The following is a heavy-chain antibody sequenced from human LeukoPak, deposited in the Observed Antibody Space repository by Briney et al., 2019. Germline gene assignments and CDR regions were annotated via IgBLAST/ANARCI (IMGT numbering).Heavy chain of an antibody. V-gene: IGHV4-39*01. D-gene: IGHD2-15*01. CDR1: GGSISSSSYY. J-gene: IGHJ4*02. CDR3: ARVGGSDPIDY. CDR2: IYYSGST. Sequence: PSETLSLTCTVSGGSISSSSYYWGWIRQPPGKGLEWIGSIYYSGSTYYNPSLKTRVIISVDTSKNQFSLKLSSVTAADTAVYYCARVGGSDPIDYWGQGTLVTVSS.